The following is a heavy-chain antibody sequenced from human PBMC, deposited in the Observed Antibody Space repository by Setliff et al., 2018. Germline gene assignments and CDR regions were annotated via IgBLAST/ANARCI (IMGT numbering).Heavy chain of an antibody. Sequence: GESLKISCKGSGYSFSRHWIGWVRQVPGKGLEWIGIIYPGDSDFRYSPSFQGQVTISADKSINTAYLQWSNLKASDTAIYYCARRTGFAVAGFDHWGQGTLVTV. CDR2: IYPGDSDF. D-gene: IGHD6-19*01. CDR1: GYSFSRHW. CDR3: ARRTGFAVAGFDH. J-gene: IGHJ4*02. V-gene: IGHV5-51*01.